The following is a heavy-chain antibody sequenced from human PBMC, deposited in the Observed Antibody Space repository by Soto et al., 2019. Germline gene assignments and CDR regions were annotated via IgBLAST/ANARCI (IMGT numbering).Heavy chain of an antibody. V-gene: IGHV3-30*18. CDR2: ISYDGSNK. D-gene: IGHD3-22*01. CDR1: GFTFSSYG. J-gene: IGHJ4*02. CDR3: AKANYDSSRYASYYFDY. Sequence: GGSLRLSCAASGFTFSSYGMHWVRQAPGKGLEWVAVISYDGSNKYYADSVKGRFTISRDNSKNTLYLQMNSLRAEDTAVYYCAKANYDSSRYASYYFDYWGQGSLVTVSS.